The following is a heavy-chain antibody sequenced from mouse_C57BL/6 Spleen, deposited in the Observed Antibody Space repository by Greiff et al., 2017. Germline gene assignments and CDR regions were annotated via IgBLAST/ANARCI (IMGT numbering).Heavy chain of an antibody. D-gene: IGHD2-1*01. Sequence: QVQLQQSGAELVRPGTSVKVSCKASGYAFTNYLIEWVKQRPGQGLEWIGVINPGSGGTNYNEKFKGKATLTADKSSSTAYMQLSSLTSEDSAVYVCARGYGNYRGYFDVWGTGTTVTVSS. V-gene: IGHV1-54*01. J-gene: IGHJ1*03. CDR3: ARGYGNYRGYFDV. CDR1: GYAFTNYL. CDR2: INPGSGGT.